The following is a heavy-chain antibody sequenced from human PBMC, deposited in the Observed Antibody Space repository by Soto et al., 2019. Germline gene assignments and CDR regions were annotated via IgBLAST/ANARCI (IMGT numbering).Heavy chain of an antibody. CDR2: ISAYNGNT. CDR1: GYTFTSYG. V-gene: IGHV1-18*04. CDR3: ARDCGTNGVCYKAY. Sequence: ASVKVSCKASGYTFTSYGISWVRQAPGQGLEWMGWISAYNGNTNYAQKPQGRVTMTTDTSTSTAYMELRSLRSDDTAVYYCARDCGTNGVCYKAYWGQGTLVTVSS. J-gene: IGHJ4*02. D-gene: IGHD2-8*01.